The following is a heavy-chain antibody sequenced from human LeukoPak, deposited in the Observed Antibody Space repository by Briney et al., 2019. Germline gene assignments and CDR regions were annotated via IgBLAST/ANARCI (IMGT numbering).Heavy chain of an antibody. CDR2: ITGSSSYI. CDR3: VRAWGGGSYSDAFDI. J-gene: IGHJ3*02. D-gene: IGHD1-26*01. V-gene: IGHV3-21*01. Sequence: GGSLRLSCAASGFTFSTYYMNWVRQAPGKGLEWVSFITGSSSYIYYTDSVKGRFTISRDNAKNSLFLQMNSLRDEDTAVYYCVRAWGGGSYSDAFDIWGRGTMVTVSS. CDR1: GFTFSTYY.